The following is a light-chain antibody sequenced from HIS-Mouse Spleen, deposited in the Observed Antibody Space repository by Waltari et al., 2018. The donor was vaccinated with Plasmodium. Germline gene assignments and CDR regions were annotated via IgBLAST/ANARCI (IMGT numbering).Light chain of an antibody. CDR3: QVWDSSTVV. V-gene: IGLV3-9*01. Sequence: SYELTQPLSVSVALGQTARITCGGNNIGSKNVHWYQQKPGQAPVLVIYRASNRHYGIPERFSGSNAGNTATLTISRAQAGDEADYYCQVWDSSTVVFGGGTKLTVL. J-gene: IGLJ2*01. CDR1: NIGSKN. CDR2: RAS.